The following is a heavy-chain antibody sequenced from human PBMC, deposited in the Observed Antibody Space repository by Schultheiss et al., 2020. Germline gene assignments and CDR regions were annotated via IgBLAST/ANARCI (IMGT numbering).Heavy chain of an antibody. CDR2: IYYSGST. CDR3: ARGGPTGYYYYYYGMDV. Sequence: SETLSLTCTVSGGSISSYYWSWIRQPPGKGLEWIGYIYYSGSTNYNPSLKSRVTISVDTSKNQFSLKLSSVTAADTAVYYCARGGPTGYYYYYYGMDVWGQGTT. V-gene: IGHV4-59*08. J-gene: IGHJ6*02. D-gene: IGHD2-15*01. CDR1: GGSISSYY.